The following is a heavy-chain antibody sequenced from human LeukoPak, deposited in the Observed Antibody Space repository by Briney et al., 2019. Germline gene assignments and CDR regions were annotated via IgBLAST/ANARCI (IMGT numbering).Heavy chain of an antibody. CDR3: ARDWVPAAILNWFDP. CDR2: INPNSGGT. D-gene: IGHD2-2*02. J-gene: IGHJ5*02. Sequence: ASVKVSCKASGYTFTGYYMHWVRQAPGQGLEWMGWINPNSGGTNYAQKFQGRVTMTRDTSISTAYMELSRLRSDDTAVYYCARDWVPAAILNWFDPWGQGTLVTVSS. CDR1: GYTFTGYY. V-gene: IGHV1-2*02.